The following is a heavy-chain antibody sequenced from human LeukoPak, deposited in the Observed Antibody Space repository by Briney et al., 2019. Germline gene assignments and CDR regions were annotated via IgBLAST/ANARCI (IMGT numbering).Heavy chain of an antibody. V-gene: IGHV4-39*01. CDR3: ARNDATFDY. CDR2: IYYSGST. Sequence: SETLSLTCTVSGGSISSSSYYWGWIRQPPGKGLEWIGSIYYSGSTYYNPSLKSRVTISVDTSKNQFSLKLSSVTAADTAVYYCARNDATFDYWGQGTLVTVSS. J-gene: IGHJ4*02. CDR1: GGSISSSSYY.